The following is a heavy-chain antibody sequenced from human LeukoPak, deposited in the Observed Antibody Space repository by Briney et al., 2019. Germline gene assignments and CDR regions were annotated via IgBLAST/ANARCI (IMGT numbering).Heavy chain of an antibody. J-gene: IGHJ1*01. CDR1: GFTFSTHA. CDR2: ISGNAGVT. D-gene: IGHD6-19*01. V-gene: IGHV3-23*01. Sequence: PGGSLRLSCAASGFTFSTHAMTWVRQAPGKGLEWVSGISGNAGVTYYADSVKGRFTVSRDNSKNTLYLQMSSLRAEDTAVYYCAKDPTVAGRAEYFQHWGQGTLVTVSS. CDR3: AKDPTVAGRAEYFQH.